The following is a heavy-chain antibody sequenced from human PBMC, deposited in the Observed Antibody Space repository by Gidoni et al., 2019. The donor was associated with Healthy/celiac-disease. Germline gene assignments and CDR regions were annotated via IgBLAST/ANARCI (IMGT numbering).Heavy chain of an antibody. CDR3: ARNFESNCSSTSCYGYYYGMDV. D-gene: IGHD2-2*01. V-gene: IGHV3-11*05. J-gene: IGHJ6*02. CDR1: GFTFSDYY. Sequence: QVQLVESGGGLVKPGGSLRLSCAASGFTFSDYYISWIRHAPGKGLGWVSYSRSSSSYTNYADSVKGRFTISRDNAKNSLYLQMNSLRAEDTAVYYCARNFESNCSSTSCYGYYYGMDVWGQGTTVTVSS. CDR2: SRSSSSYT.